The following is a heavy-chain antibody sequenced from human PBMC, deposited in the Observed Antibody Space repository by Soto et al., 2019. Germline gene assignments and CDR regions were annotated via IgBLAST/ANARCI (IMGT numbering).Heavy chain of an antibody. CDR3: ARDRAVRGVIRGEFDY. CDR1: GFTFSSYG. CDR2: IWYDGSNK. D-gene: IGHD3-10*01. V-gene: IGHV3-33*01. J-gene: IGHJ4*02. Sequence: QVQLVESGGGVVQPGRSLRLSCAASGFTFSSYGMHWVRQAPGKGLEWVAVIWYDGSNKYYADSVKGRFTISRDNSKNTLYLQMNSLRAEDTAVYYCARDRAVRGVIRGEFDYWGQGSLVTVSS.